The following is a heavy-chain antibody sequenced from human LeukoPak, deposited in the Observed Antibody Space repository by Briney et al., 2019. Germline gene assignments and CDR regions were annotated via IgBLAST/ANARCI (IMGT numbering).Heavy chain of an antibody. D-gene: IGHD2-2*01. CDR1: GFTFSSYA. J-gene: IGHJ4*02. Sequence: GGSLRLSCAASGFTFSSYAMNWVRQAPGKGLEWVSAMSGSGGSAYYAGSVKGRFTISRDNSKNTLYLQMNSLRAEDTAVYYCARDQTSNFDYWGQGTLVTVSS. CDR2: MSGSGGSA. V-gene: IGHV3-23*01. CDR3: ARDQTSNFDY.